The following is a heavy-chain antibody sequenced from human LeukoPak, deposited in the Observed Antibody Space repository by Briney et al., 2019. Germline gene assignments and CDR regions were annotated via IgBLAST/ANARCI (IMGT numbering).Heavy chain of an antibody. CDR3: AAADFTMVRGVDSFDY. J-gene: IGHJ4*02. CDR2: IVVGSGNT. V-gene: IGHV1-58*01. Sequence: GASVKVSCKASGFTFTSSAVQWVRQARGQRLEWIGWIVVGSGNTNYAQKFQERVTITRDMSTSTAYMELSSLRSEDTAVYYCAAADFTMVRGVDSFDYWGQGTLVTVSS. CDR1: GFTFTSSA. D-gene: IGHD3-10*01.